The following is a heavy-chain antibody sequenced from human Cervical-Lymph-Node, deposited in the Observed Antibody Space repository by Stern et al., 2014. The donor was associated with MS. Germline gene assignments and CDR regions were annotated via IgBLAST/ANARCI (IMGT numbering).Heavy chain of an antibody. V-gene: IGHV1-69*06. CDR3: ARGGGLVGYFDY. J-gene: IGHJ4*02. D-gene: IGHD1-26*01. Sequence: VQLVESGAEVKKPGSSVKGSCKASGDTFSSYAINWVRQVPGQVLEWMGGITPVFGTTNYAQKFQGRVTITADKSTNTAYMELMTLRSEDTAVYYCARGGGLVGYFDYWGQGTLVSVSS. CDR2: ITPVFGTT. CDR1: GDTFSSYA.